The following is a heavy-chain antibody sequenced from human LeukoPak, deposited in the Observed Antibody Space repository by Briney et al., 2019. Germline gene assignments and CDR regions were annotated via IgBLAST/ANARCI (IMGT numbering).Heavy chain of an antibody. CDR1: GFTFSSYG. D-gene: IGHD6-19*01. CDR2: ISYDGSNT. J-gene: IGHJ4*02. Sequence: PGGSLRLSCAPSGFTFSSYGMHWVRQTPGKGLEWVAVISYDGSNTYYADSVKGRFTISRDNSKNTLYLQMNSLRTEDTAVYYCAKGTGSGWFDCFDDWGQGTLVTVSS. V-gene: IGHV3-30*18. CDR3: AKGTGSGWFDCFDD.